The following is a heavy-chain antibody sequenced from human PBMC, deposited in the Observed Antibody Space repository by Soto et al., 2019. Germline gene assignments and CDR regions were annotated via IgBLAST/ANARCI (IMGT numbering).Heavy chain of an antibody. CDR1: GFTFTRYS. CDR2: ISSTTNYI. Sequence: GGSLRLSCAASGFTFTRYSMNWVHQAPGKGLEWVSSISSTTNYIYYGDSMKGRFTISRDNAKNSLYLEMNSLRAEDTAVYYCARESEDLTSNFDYWGQGTLVTVSS. CDR3: ARESEDLTSNFDY. J-gene: IGHJ4*02. V-gene: IGHV3-21*06.